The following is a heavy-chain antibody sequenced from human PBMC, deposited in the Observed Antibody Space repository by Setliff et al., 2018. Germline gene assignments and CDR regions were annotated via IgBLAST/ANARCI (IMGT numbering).Heavy chain of an antibody. J-gene: IGHJ3*02. V-gene: IGHV4-38-2*02. CDR1: GYSISSGYY. Sequence: PSETLSLTCTVSGYSISSGYYWGWIRQPPGKGLEWIGSIYHSGSTYYNPSLKSRVTISVDTSKNQFSLKLSSVTAADTAVYYCARGPPEIRKHNAFDIWGQGTMVT. CDR3: ARGPPEIRKHNAFDI. CDR2: IYHSGST.